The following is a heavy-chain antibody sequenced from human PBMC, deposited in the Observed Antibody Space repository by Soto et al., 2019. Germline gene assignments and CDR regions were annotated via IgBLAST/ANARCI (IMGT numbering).Heavy chain of an antibody. V-gene: IGHV3-7*01. CDR3: AREWR. Sequence: EVQLVQSGGGLVQPGGSLRLSCVASGFTFTNRWMSWVRQAPGKGLEWVANIKPDGSEKYYVDSVEGRFTVSRDNAENSLYLQMNSLRAEDTAVNYCAREWRWGQGTLVTVSS. CDR1: GFTFTNRW. CDR2: IKPDGSEK. D-gene: IGHD5-12*01. J-gene: IGHJ4*02.